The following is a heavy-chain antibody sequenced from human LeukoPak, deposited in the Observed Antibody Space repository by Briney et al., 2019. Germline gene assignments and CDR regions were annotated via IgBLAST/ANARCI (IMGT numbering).Heavy chain of an antibody. D-gene: IGHD2-2*01. J-gene: IGHJ6*03. CDR3: AGCIVVGPAPSYYMDV. Sequence: SEKVSCKASGGTFSSYAISWVRQAPGQGLEWMGGIIPIFGTANYAQKFQGRVTITTDESTSTAYMELSSLRSEDTAVYYCAGCIVVGPAPSYYMDVWGKGTTVTVSS. CDR1: GGTFSSYA. CDR2: IIPIFGTA. V-gene: IGHV1-69*05.